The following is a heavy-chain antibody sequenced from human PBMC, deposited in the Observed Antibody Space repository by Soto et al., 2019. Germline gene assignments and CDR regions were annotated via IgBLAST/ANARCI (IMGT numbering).Heavy chain of an antibody. V-gene: IGHV4-39*01. CDR3: ARRGSGSYSDY. CDR1: GGSISSSSYY. D-gene: IGHD3-10*01. J-gene: IGHJ4*02. CDR2: VYYSGST. Sequence: QLQLQESGPGLVKPSETLSLTCTVSGGSISSSSYYWGWIRQPPGKGLEWIGSVYYSGSTYYNPSLKRRVTISVDTSKHQFSLKLSSVTAADTAGYYCARRGSGSYSDYWGQGTLVTVSS.